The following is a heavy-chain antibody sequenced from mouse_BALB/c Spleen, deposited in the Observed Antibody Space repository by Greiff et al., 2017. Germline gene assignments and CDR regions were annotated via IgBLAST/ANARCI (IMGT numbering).Heavy chain of an antibody. CDR1: GDSITSGY. V-gene: IGHV3-8*02. D-gene: IGHD3-1*01. J-gene: IGHJ3*01. Sequence: EVQVVESGPSLVKPSQTLSLTCSVTGDSITSGYWNWIRKFPGNKLEYMGYISYSGSTYYNPSLKSRISITRDTSKNQYYLQLNSVTTEDTATYYCAARHSSGYAWFAYWGQGTLVTVSA. CDR2: ISYSGST. CDR3: AARHSSGYAWFAY.